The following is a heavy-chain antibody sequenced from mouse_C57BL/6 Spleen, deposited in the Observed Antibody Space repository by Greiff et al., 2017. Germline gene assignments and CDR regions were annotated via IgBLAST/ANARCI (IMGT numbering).Heavy chain of an antibody. Sequence: QVQLQQPGAELVRPGSSVKLSCKASGYTFTSYWMHWVKQRPIQGLEWIGNIDPSDSETHYNQKFKDKATLTVDKSSSTAYMQLSSLTSEDSAVYYCAREAYYSNPYYIDYWGQGTTLTVSS. CDR2: IDPSDSET. J-gene: IGHJ2*01. CDR3: AREAYYSNPYYIDY. V-gene: IGHV1-52*01. D-gene: IGHD2-5*01. CDR1: GYTFTSYW.